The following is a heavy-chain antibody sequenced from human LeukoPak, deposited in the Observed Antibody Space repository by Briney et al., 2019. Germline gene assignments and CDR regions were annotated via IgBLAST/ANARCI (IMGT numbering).Heavy chain of an antibody. V-gene: IGHV1-69*13. Sequence: ASVKVSCKASGGTFSSYAISWVRQAPGQGLGWMGGIIPIFGTANYAQKFQGRVTITADESTSTAYMELSSLRSEDTAVYYCARDYGDQYNWFDPWGQGTLVTVSS. CDR2: IIPIFGTA. J-gene: IGHJ5*02. CDR1: GGTFSSYA. D-gene: IGHD4-17*01. CDR3: ARDYGDQYNWFDP.